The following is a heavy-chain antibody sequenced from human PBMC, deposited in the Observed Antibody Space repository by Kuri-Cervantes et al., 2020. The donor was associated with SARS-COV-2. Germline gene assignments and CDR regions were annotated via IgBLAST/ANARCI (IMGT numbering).Heavy chain of an antibody. CDR3: ARLRGTITIFGVVTRHFDY. CDR2: TYYSGST. CDR1: GGSISSYY. V-gene: IGHV4-59*08. D-gene: IGHD3-3*01. Sequence: SETLSLTCTVSGGSISSYYWSWIRQPPGKGLEWIGYTYYSGSTNYNPSLKSRVTISVDTSKNQFSLKLSSVTAADTAVYYWARLRGTITIFGVVTRHFDYWGQGTLVTVSS. J-gene: IGHJ4*02.